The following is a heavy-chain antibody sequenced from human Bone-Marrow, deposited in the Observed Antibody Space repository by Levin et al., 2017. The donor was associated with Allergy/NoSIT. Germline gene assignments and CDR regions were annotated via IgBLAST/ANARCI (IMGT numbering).Heavy chain of an antibody. D-gene: IGHD1-26*01. CDR3: SRDRGEWGQFYLDS. Sequence: GESLKISCAASGFTFSAFGMHWVRQAPGRGLEWVAVVSHDGSHRVYADSVKARFTISRDNSKKIHYLQMDSLGPEDTAVYYCSRDRGEWGQFYLDSWGQGILVTVSS. J-gene: IGHJ4*02. CDR2: VSHDGSHR. V-gene: IGHV3-33*01. CDR1: GFTFSAFG.